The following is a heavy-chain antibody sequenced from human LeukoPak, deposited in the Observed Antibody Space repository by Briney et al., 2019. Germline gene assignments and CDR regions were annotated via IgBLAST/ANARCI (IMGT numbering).Heavy chain of an antibody. CDR3: VRVHTAKATIDC. D-gene: IGHD5-18*01. V-gene: IGHV3-11*04. CDR1: GFTFSDYY. J-gene: IGHJ4*02. CDR2: ISSSGSTI. Sequence: GGSLRLSCAASGFTFSDYYMSWIRQAPGKGLEWVSYISSSGSTIYYADSVKGRFTISRDNAKNSLYLQMNSLRAEDTAVYYCVRVHTAKATIDCWGQGTLVTVSS.